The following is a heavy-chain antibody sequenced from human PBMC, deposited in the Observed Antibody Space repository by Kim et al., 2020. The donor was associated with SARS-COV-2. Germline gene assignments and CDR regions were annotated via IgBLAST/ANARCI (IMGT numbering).Heavy chain of an antibody. CDR2: ITGGGGST. CDR3: ARGTSGPDC. V-gene: IGHV3-23*01. Sequence: GGSLRLSCAASGFSFSSYSMTWVRQRPGKGLEWVSTITGGGGSTYYADSVKGRFTISRDNSKNTLYLQMNSLRAEDTALYYCARGTSGPDCWGQGTLVTV. CDR1: GFSFSSYS. J-gene: IGHJ4*02.